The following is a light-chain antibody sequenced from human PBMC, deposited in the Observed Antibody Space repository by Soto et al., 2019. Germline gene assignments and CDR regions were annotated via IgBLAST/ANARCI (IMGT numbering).Light chain of an antibody. Sequence: GDTVNITGRASQSVSTWLAWYQQKPGKAPKVMIYKASTLQIGVPSRFSASGSGTEFTLTISSLQPDDFATYYCQQYNSYVYSFGRGTKLES. CDR1: QSVSTW. V-gene: IGKV1-5*03. J-gene: IGKJ2*03. CDR3: QQYNSYVYS. CDR2: KAS.